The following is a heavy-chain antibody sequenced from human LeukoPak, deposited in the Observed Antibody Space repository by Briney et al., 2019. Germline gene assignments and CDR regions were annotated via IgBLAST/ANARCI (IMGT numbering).Heavy chain of an antibody. D-gene: IGHD6-6*01. CDR2: IYYTGIS. J-gene: IGHJ4*02. CDR3: ARGDSRATGAARHFDY. Sequence: SETLSLTCTVSGGSISGYYWSWIRQPPGKGLEWIAYIYYTGISNYNPSLKSRVIISVDSSKNQFSLKLTSVTAADTAVYYCARGDSRATGAARHFDYWGQGTLVTVSS. CDR1: GGSISGYY. V-gene: IGHV4-59*01.